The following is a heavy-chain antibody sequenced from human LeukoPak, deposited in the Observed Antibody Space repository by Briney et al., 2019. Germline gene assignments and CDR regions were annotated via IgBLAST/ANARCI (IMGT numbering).Heavy chain of an antibody. CDR3: ASSPMADYSGAFDI. J-gene: IGHJ3*02. CDR2: IIPIFGTA. CDR1: GGTFSSYA. D-gene: IGHD5-12*01. Sequence: SVKVSCKASGGTFSSYAISWVRQAPGQGLEWMGGIIPIFGTANYAQKFQGRVTITADESTSTAYMELSSLRSEDTAVYYCASSPMADYSGAFDIWGQGTMVTVSS. V-gene: IGHV1-69*13.